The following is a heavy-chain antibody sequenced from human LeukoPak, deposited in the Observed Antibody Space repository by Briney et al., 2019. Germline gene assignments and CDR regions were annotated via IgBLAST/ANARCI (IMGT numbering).Heavy chain of an antibody. CDR3: AGDGKQQGLVHLTFDY. CDR2: IWYDGSNK. CDR1: GFTFSSYG. J-gene: IGHJ4*02. D-gene: IGHD6-19*01. V-gene: IGHV3-33*01. Sequence: QPGGSLRLSCAASGFTFSSYGMPWVRQAPGKGLEWVAVIWYDGSNKYSADSVKGRVTISRDNSKNTLYLQMNSLRAEDTAVYYCAGDGKQQGLVHLTFDYWGQGTLVTVSS.